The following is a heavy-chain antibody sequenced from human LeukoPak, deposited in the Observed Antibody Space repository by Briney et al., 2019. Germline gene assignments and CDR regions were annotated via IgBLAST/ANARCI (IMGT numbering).Heavy chain of an antibody. CDR3: ARDRPPATGDY. Sequence: GGSLRLSCAASGLTFSSYSMNWVRQAPGKGLEWVSSISSSSSYIYYADSVKGRFTISRDNAKNSLYLQMNSLRAEDTAVYYCARDRPPATGDYWGQGTLVTVSS. V-gene: IGHV3-21*01. CDR2: ISSSSSYI. J-gene: IGHJ4*02. D-gene: IGHD6-25*01. CDR1: GLTFSSYS.